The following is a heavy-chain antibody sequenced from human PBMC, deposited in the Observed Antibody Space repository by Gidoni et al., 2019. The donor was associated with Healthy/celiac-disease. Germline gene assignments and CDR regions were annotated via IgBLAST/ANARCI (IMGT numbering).Heavy chain of an antibody. Sequence: EVQLLESGGGLVQPGGSLRLSCAASGFTFRRYAMSWVRQAPGKGLEWVSAISGSGSSTYYADSVKGRFTISRDNSKNTLYLQMNSLRAEDTAVYYCAKDGTRQYQLLPYNWFDPWGQGTLVTVSS. J-gene: IGHJ5*02. CDR1: GFTFRRYA. CDR2: ISGSGSST. CDR3: AKDGTRQYQLLPYNWFDP. V-gene: IGHV3-23*01. D-gene: IGHD2-2*01.